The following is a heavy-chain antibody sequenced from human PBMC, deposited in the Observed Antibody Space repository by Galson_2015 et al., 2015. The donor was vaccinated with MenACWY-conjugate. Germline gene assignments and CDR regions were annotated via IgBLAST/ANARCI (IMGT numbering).Heavy chain of an antibody. CDR3: ARDVIPSYRSPSHPFDY. CDR1: GFTFSSYS. D-gene: IGHD6-6*01. V-gene: IGHV3-21*01. Sequence: SLRLSCAASGFTFSSYSMNWVRQAPGKGLEWVSSISSNGTYIYYSDSVKGRSTISRDNAKKSLYLQMNSLRAEDTAVYYCARDVIPSYRSPSHPFDYWGRGTLVTVSS. CDR2: ISSNGTYI. J-gene: IGHJ4*02.